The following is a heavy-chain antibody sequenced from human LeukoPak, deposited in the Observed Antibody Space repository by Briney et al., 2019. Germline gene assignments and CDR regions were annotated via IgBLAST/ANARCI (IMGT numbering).Heavy chain of an antibody. D-gene: IGHD4-23*01. Sequence: SETLSLTCTVSGGSISSYYWSWIRQPPGKELEWIGRIYTSGSTNYNPSLKSRVTMSVDTSKNQFSLKLTSVTAADTAVYYCARVTTVLTVDYWGQGTLVTVSS. CDR3: ARVTTVLTVDY. V-gene: IGHV4-4*07. CDR2: IYTSGST. J-gene: IGHJ4*02. CDR1: GGSISSYY.